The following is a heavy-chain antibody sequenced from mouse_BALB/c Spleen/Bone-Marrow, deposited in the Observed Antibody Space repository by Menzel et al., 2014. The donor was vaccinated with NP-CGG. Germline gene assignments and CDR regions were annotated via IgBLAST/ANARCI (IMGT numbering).Heavy chain of an antibody. CDR3: ARKDYGSRGGYFDV. D-gene: IGHD1-1*01. V-gene: IGHV2-9*02. Sequence: QVQLQQSGPGLVAPSQSLSIPCTVSGFSLTNYGVHWVRQPPGKGLEWLGLIWAGGSTNYNSALMSRLSISKDNSKSQVFLKMNSLQTDDTAMYYCARKDYGSRGGYFDVWGAGTTVTVSS. CDR1: GFSLTNYG. J-gene: IGHJ1*01. CDR2: IWAGGST.